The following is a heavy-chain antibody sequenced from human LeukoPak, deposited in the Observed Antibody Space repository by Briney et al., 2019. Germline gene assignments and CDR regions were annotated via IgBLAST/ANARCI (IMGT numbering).Heavy chain of an antibody. D-gene: IGHD3-16*01. CDR3: AREGGQADYYYYYMDV. Sequence: SVTVSCKASGGTFTSYAISWVRQAPGQGLEWMGGIIPIFGTANYAQKFQGRVTITTDESTSTAYMELSSLRSEDTAVYYCAREGGQADYYYYYMDVWGKGTTVTVSS. J-gene: IGHJ6*03. CDR2: IIPIFGTA. CDR1: GGTFTSYA. V-gene: IGHV1-69*05.